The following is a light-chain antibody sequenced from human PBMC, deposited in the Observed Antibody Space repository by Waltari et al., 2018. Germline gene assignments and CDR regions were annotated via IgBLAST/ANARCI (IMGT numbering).Light chain of an antibody. J-gene: IGLJ3*02. Sequence: QSVLTQPPSASGTPGQRVTISCSGSSSNIGRNTVNWYQQLPGTAPKPLIYGNHQRPSGVADRFSGAKSGTSGSLAISGLQSEDEADYYCAAWDDGLNGPGFGGGTKLTVL. CDR3: AAWDDGLNGPG. CDR1: SSNIGRNT. V-gene: IGLV1-44*01. CDR2: GNH.